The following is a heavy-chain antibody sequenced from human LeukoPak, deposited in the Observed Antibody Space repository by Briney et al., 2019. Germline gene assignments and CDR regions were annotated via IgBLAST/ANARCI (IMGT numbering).Heavy chain of an antibody. V-gene: IGHV3-9*01. D-gene: IGHD2-15*01. CDR2: ISWNSGSI. J-gene: IGHJ6*02. CDR3: AKDRGCCSGGTCYPRQNYYYYGMDV. Sequence: GGSLRLSCAASGFTFDDYAMHWVRHAPGKGLEWVSGISWNSGSIGYADSVKGRFTISRDNAKSSLYLQMNSLGAEDTALYYCAKDRGCCSGGTCYPRQNYYYYGMDVWGQGTTVTVSS. CDR1: GFTFDDYA.